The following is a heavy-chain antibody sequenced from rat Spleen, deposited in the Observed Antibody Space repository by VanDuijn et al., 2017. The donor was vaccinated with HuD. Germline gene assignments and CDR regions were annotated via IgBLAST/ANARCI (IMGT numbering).Heavy chain of an antibody. J-gene: IGHJ3*01. CDR1: GFTFSAYW. V-gene: IGHV5-58*01. CDR2: INTDGGKT. CDR3: AKDSYSGAEFAY. Sequence: EVQLVETGGGLVQPGRSLKLSCVASGFTFSAYWMYWIRQAPGKGLEWVSSINTDGGKTYYPDSVKGRFTISRDNAENTVYLQMNGLRSEDTATYYCAKDSYSGAEFAYWGQGTLVTVSS. D-gene: IGHD1-1*01.